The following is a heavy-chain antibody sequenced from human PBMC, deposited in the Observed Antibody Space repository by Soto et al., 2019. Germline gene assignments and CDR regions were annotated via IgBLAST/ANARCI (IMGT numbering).Heavy chain of an antibody. J-gene: IGHJ6*02. CDR1: GGSISSYY. V-gene: IGHV4-59*01. CDR2: IYYSGST. CDR3: ARDLGRGLGYCSGGSCPNRRWGMDV. D-gene: IGHD2-15*01. Sequence: SETLSLTCTVSGGSISSYYWSWIRQPPGKGLEWIGYIYYSGSTNYNPSLKSRVTISVDTSKNQFSLKLSSVTAADTAVYYCARDLGRGLGYCSGGSCPNRRWGMDVWGQGTTVTVSS.